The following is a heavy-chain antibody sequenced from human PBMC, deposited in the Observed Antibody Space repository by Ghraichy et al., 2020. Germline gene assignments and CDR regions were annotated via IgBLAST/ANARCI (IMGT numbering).Heavy chain of an antibody. CDR1: GFTFSSYA. Sequence: GESLNISCAASGFTFSSYAMHWVRQAPGKGLEWVAVISYDGSNKYYADSVKGRFTISRDNSKNTLYLQMNSLRAEDTAVYYCARVTAAAGSFDYWGQGTLVTVSS. CDR3: ARVTAAAGSFDY. D-gene: IGHD6-13*01. CDR2: ISYDGSNK. V-gene: IGHV3-30*04. J-gene: IGHJ4*02.